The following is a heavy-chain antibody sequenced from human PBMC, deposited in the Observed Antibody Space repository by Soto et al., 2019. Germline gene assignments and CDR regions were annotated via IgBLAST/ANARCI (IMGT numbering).Heavy chain of an antibody. J-gene: IGHJ4*02. V-gene: IGHV3-9*01. Sequence: EVQLVESGGGLVQPGRSLRLSCAASGFTFEDFAMNWVRQAPGKGPEWVSRISWNGGRIDYADSVKGRFTISRDNAKNAHYLQMNSLRPEDTALYYCAKIGSNGLYYFDSWGQGTLVTVSS. CDR1: GFTFEDFA. CDR3: AKIGSNGLYYFDS. D-gene: IGHD1-26*01. CDR2: ISWNGGRI.